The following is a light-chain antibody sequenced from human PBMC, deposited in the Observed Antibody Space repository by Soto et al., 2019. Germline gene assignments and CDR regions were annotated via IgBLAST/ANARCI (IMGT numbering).Light chain of an antibody. CDR3: QQRSNWLPLT. J-gene: IGKJ4*01. V-gene: IGKV3D-20*02. Sequence: THSPGTLSLSPGERATLSCRASQTVRNNYLAWYQQKPGQAPRLLIYDASNRASGIPDRFSGSGSGRDFTLTISSLEPDDFALYYCQQRSNWLPLTFGGGTKVDIK. CDR2: DAS. CDR1: QTVRNNY.